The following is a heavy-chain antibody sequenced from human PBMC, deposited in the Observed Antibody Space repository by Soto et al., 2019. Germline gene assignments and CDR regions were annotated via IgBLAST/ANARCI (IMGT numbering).Heavy chain of an antibody. D-gene: IGHD1-7*01. Sequence: PXETLSLTCTVSGCSISSYYWSWIRQPPGKGLDWIGYIYYSGSTNYNPSLKSRVTISVDTSKNQFSLKLSSVTAADTAVYYCARMGPPNWNYCWFDHWGQGTLVTVSS. CDR2: IYYSGST. CDR3: ARMGPPNWNYCWFDH. J-gene: IGHJ5*02. CDR1: GCSISSYY. V-gene: IGHV4-59*01.